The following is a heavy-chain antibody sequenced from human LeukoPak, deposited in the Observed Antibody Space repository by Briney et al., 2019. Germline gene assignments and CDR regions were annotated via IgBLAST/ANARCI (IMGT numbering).Heavy chain of an antibody. Sequence: GGSLRLSCAASGFTFSSYWMSWVRQAPGKGLEWVSAISGSGGSTYYADSVKGRFTISRDNSKNTLYLQMNSLRAEDTAVYYCAKGRSSGWYLYQPPLQHWGQGTLVTVSS. CDR2: ISGSGGST. D-gene: IGHD6-19*01. V-gene: IGHV3-23*01. CDR3: AKGRSSGWYLYQPPLQH. CDR1: GFTFSSYW. J-gene: IGHJ1*01.